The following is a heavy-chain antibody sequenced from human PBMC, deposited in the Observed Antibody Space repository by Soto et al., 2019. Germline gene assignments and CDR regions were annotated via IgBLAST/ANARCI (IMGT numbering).Heavy chain of an antibody. D-gene: IGHD3-10*01. CDR2: IYYSGST. V-gene: IGHV4-39*01. CDR3: ARRYYYGSGNFDY. CDR1: GGSISSSSYY. J-gene: IGHJ4*02. Sequence: PSETLSLTCTVSGGSISSSSYYWGWIRQPPGKGLEWIGSIYYSGSTYYNPSLKSRVTISVDTSKNQFSLKLSSVTAADTAVYYCARRYYYGSGNFDYWGQGTLVTVSS.